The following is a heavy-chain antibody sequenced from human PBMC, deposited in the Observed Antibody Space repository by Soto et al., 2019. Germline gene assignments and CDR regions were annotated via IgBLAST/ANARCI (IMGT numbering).Heavy chain of an antibody. V-gene: IGHV4-30-4*08. J-gene: IGHJ5*02. CDR1: GVSISSGGYY. D-gene: IGHD2-15*01. CDR3: ARDPILVVVAATRGNWFDP. CDR2: IYYSGST. Sequence: SETLSLTCTVSGVSISSGGYYWSWIRQYPGKGLEWIGYIYYSGSTYYNPSLKSRVTISVDTSKNQFSLKLSSVTAADTAVYYCARDPILVVVAATRGNWFDPWGQGTLVTVSS.